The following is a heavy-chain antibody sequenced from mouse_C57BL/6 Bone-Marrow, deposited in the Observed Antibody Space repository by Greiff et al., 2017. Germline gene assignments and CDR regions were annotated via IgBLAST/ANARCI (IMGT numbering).Heavy chain of an antibody. CDR1: GFTFSSYG. V-gene: IGHV5-6*01. Sequence: EVHLVESGGDLVKPGGSLKLSCAASGFTFSSYGMSWVRQTPDTRLEWVATISSGGSYTYYPDSVKGRFTISRDNAKNTLYLQMSSLKSEDTAMYYCARQGYYYAMDYWGQGTSVTVSS. CDR3: ARQGYYYAMDY. CDR2: ISSGGSYT. J-gene: IGHJ4*01.